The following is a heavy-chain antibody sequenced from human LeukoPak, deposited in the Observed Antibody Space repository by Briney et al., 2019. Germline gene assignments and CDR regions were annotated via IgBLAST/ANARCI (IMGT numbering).Heavy chain of an antibody. CDR1: GYTFTVYY. V-gene: IGHV1-2*02. D-gene: IGHD1-26*01. J-gene: IGHJ3*02. CDR2: INPNSGGT. CDR3: ARDSGSYFRAFDI. Sequence: ASVTVSYKASGYTFTVYYMHWVRQAPGQGREWRGWINPNSGGTNYAQKFQGRVTMTRHTSISTAYMELSRLRSDDTAVYYCARDSGSYFRAFDIWGQGTMVTVSS.